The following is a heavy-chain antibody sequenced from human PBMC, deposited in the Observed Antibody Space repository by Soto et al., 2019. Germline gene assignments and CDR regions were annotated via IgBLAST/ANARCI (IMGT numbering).Heavy chain of an antibody. CDR3: ARATLVPADEGDYYFVRDL. CDR2: IIPIFGTA. J-gene: IGHJ6*02. Sequence: QVQLVQSGAEVKKHGSSVKVSCKASGGTFRRYAISWVRQAPGQGLEWMGGIIPIFGTANYAQKFQGRVTITADETTSTAYMELSSLRAEDTAVYYSARATLVPADEGDYYFVRDLWGQWTTVTVAS. CDR1: GGTFRRYA. D-gene: IGHD2-2*01. V-gene: IGHV1-69*12.